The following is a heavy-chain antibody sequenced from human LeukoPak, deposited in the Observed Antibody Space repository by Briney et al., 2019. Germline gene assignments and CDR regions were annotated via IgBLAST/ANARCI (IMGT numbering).Heavy chain of an antibody. J-gene: IGHJ4*02. CDR2: ISSSSSTI. Sequence: PGGSLRLSCAASGFTFSSYAMNWVRQAPGKGLEWVSYISSSSSTIYYADSVKGRFTISRDNAKNSLYLQMNSLRAEDTAVYYCARDRGWELLFFDYWGQGTLVTVSS. V-gene: IGHV3-48*04. CDR3: ARDRGWELLFFDY. D-gene: IGHD1-26*01. CDR1: GFTFSSYA.